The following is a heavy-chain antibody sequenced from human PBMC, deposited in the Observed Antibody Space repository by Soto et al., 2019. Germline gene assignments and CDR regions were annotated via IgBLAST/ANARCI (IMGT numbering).Heavy chain of an antibody. CDR1: GYMFVTYG. CDR3: ARDLDGSGSYYTDY. Sequence: ASVKVSCKASGYMFVTYGINWVRQAPGQGLEWMGWISAYNGNTKYAQNLQGRVTMTTDASTSTAYMEMRSLRSDDTAVYYCARDLDGSGSYYTDYWGPGTQVTVSS. V-gene: IGHV1-18*01. J-gene: IGHJ4*02. CDR2: ISAYNGNT. D-gene: IGHD3-10*01.